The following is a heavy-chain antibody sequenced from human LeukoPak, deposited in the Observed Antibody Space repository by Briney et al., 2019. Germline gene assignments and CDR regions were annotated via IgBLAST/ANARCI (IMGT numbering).Heavy chain of an antibody. CDR2: ISSSSSTI. CDR1: GFTVSSNY. J-gene: IGHJ4*02. CDR3: ARDPDY. Sequence: GGSLRLSCAASGFTVSSNYMTWARQAPGKGLEWVSYISSSSSTIYYADSVKGRFTISRDNAKNSLYLQMNSLRAEDTAVYYCARDPDYWGQGTLVTVSS. V-gene: IGHV3-48*01.